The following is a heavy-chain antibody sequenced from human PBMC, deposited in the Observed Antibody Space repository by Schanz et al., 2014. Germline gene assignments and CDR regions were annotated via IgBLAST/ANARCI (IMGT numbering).Heavy chain of an antibody. Sequence: EVQLLESGGGLVQPGGSLRLSCAASGFTFGDYAMTWVRQAPGKGLEWVSAISGSGGSTYYADSVKGRFTISRDNSKYTVYLQMNSLRADDTAVYYCARSRSGFYFDYWGQGTLVTVSS. CDR3: ARSRSGFYFDY. J-gene: IGHJ4*02. D-gene: IGHD1-26*01. CDR1: GFTFGDYA. V-gene: IGHV3-23*01. CDR2: ISGSGGST.